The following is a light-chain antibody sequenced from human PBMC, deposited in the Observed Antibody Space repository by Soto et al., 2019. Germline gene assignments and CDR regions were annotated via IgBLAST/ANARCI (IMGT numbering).Light chain of an antibody. V-gene: IGKV3-11*01. J-gene: IGKJ4*01. CDR3: QQRYSWPLT. CDR1: QSINIY. Sequence: EIVLTQSPAALSLSPGGRATLSCRVSQSINIYLAWYQQKLGQAPSLLIYDASIRATGIPARFSGSGSGTDFTLTISSLAPEDFGVYYCQQRYSWPLTFGGGTKVEIK. CDR2: DAS.